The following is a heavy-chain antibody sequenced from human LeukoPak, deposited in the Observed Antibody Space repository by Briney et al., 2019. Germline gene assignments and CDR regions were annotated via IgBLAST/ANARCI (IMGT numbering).Heavy chain of an antibody. J-gene: IGHJ4*02. CDR3: ASPVFGGLATRGAFDY. CDR2: IYSGGST. CDR1: GFTVSSNY. V-gene: IGHV3-53*01. D-gene: IGHD3-10*01. Sequence: GGSLRLSCAASGFTVSSNYMSWVRQAPGKGLEWVSVIYSGGSTYYADSVKGRFTISTKNTLCLQMNSLRADDTAVYYCASPVFGGLATRGAFDYWGQGTLVTVSS.